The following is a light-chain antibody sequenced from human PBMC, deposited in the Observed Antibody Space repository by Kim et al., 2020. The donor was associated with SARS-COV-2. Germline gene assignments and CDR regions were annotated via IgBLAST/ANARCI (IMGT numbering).Light chain of an antibody. CDR2: AAS. CDR1: QSISSY. Sequence: ASVGDRVTITCRASQSISSYLNWYQQKPGKAPKLLISAASSLQSGVPSRFSGSGSGTDFTLTISSLQPEDFATYFCQQSYNTPFTFGPGTKVDIK. CDR3: QQSYNTPFT. V-gene: IGKV1-39*01. J-gene: IGKJ3*01.